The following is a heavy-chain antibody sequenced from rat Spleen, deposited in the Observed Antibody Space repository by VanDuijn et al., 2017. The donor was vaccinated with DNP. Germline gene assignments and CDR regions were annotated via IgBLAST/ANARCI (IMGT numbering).Heavy chain of an antibody. Sequence: EVQLVESGGGLVQPGRSLKLSCAASGFTYSNYVMAWVRQAPTKGLEWVATISYDGSETYYRDSVKGRFTISRDNARSTLYLQMDSLRSEDTAAYYCAGRPPPTRGPFDDWGQGVMVTVSS. CDR3: AGRPPPTRGPFDD. CDR2: ISYDGSET. V-gene: IGHV5-7*01. D-gene: IGHD1-4*01. J-gene: IGHJ2*01. CDR1: GFTYSNYV.